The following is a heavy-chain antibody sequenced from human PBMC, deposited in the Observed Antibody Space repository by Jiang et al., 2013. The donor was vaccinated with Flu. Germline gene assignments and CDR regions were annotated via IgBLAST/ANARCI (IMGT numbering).Heavy chain of an antibody. Sequence: QLLESGGGLVQPGGSLRLSCAASGFTVSSNYMSWVRQAPGKGLEWVSVIYSGGSTYYADSVKGRFTISRHNSKNTLYLQMNSLRAEDTAVYYCARVRITIFGVVIVNYYYYYMDVWGKGTTVTVSS. CDR3: ARVRITIFGVVIVNYYYYYMDV. CDR1: GFTVSSNY. V-gene: IGHV3-53*04. D-gene: IGHD3-3*01. CDR2: IYSGGST. J-gene: IGHJ6*03.